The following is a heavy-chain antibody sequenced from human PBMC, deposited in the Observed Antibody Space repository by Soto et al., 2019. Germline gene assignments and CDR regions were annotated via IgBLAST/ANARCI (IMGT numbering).Heavy chain of an antibody. D-gene: IGHD2-15*01. Sequence: QVQLQESGPGLVEPSETLSLTCNVSGASISSYHWSWVRQPPGKGLDYIGDISHSGTANYNPSLKSRVTISRDTSKNQFSLKLTSVTAADTAVYFCARLGYCSGGRCYIAYHFDYWGQGTLVTVSS. CDR2: ISHSGTA. J-gene: IGHJ4*02. CDR1: GASISSYH. CDR3: ARLGYCSGGRCYIAYHFDY. V-gene: IGHV4-59*08.